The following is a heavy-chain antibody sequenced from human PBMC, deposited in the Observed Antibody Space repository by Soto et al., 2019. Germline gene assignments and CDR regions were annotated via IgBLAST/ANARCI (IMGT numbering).Heavy chain of an antibody. V-gene: IGHV3-23*02. CDR2: IICNGSST. Sequence: PGGSLTLSCAASGFTFSSYAMSWFRQAPRRGVVGGLAIICNGSSTYYQASVKGRFTISRDNSKNQVYLQINSLRAEDTAVYYCAKDVALDPHTPTYLNPPSRWFDTWGQGTQVTVSS. J-gene: IGHJ5*02. CDR3: AKDVALDPHTPTYLNPPSRWFDT. CDR1: GFTFSSYA. D-gene: IGHD2-21*01.